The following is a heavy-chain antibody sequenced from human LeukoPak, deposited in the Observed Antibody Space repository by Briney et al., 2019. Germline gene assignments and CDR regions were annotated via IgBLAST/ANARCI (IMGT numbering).Heavy chain of an antibody. Sequence: PSETLSLTCTVSGYSISSGYYWGWIRQPPGKGLEWIGSIYHSGSTYYNPSLKSRVTISVDTSKNQFSLKLSSVTAADTAVYYCARRGYQKIDYWGQGTLVTVSS. CDR3: ARRGYQKIDY. CDR1: GYSISSGYY. J-gene: IGHJ4*02. CDR2: IYHSGST. V-gene: IGHV4-38-2*02. D-gene: IGHD3-16*02.